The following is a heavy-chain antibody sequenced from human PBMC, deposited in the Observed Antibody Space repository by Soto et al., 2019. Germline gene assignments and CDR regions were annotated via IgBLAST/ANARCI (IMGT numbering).Heavy chain of an antibody. Sequence: QLQLQESGSGLVKPSQTLSLTCAVSGGSISSGGYSWSWIRQPPGKGLEWIGYIYHTGSTYYNPSHKSRDTRSVDRSKNQFSLKLSSVTAADTAVYYCARENNVLPGGYFDYWGQGTLVTVSS. J-gene: IGHJ4*02. CDR1: GGSISSGGYS. V-gene: IGHV4-30-2*01. CDR3: ARENNVLPGGYFDY. D-gene: IGHD3-10*01. CDR2: IYHTGST.